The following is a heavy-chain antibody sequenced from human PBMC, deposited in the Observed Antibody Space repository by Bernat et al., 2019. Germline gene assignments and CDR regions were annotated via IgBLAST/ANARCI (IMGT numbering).Heavy chain of an antibody. D-gene: IGHD2-15*01. CDR2: ITKKANRYTT. J-gene: IGHJ3*01. Sequence: EVQLVESGGGLVQPGGSLRLSCAASGFTFSDHYMDWVRQAPGKGLEWIGHITKKANRYTTQYAASVKGRFTISRDDSRNSVYLQMNSLKTEDTAVYYCARVLGVAATSAFDVWGQGTTVTVSS. CDR1: GFTFSDHY. CDR3: ARVLGVAATSAFDV. V-gene: IGHV3-72*01.